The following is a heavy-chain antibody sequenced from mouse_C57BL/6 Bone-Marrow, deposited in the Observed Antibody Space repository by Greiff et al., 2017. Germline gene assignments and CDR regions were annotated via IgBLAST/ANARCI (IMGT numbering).Heavy chain of an antibody. V-gene: IGHV2-2*02. Sequence: VMLVESGPGLVQPSQSLSITCTVSGFSLTSYGVHWVRQSPGKGLEWLGVIWSGGSTDYTAAFISRLSISKDNSKSQVFFKMNSLQANDTAIYYCARRGLRDAMDDWGQGTSVTVSS. J-gene: IGHJ4*01. CDR2: IWSGGST. CDR3: ARRGLRDAMDD. D-gene: IGHD1-1*01. CDR1: GFSLTSYG.